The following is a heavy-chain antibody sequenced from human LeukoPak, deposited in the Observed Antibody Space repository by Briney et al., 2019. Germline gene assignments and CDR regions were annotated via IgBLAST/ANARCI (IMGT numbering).Heavy chain of an antibody. Sequence: GGSLRLSCAASRFTLSNYWMSWVRQTPGKGLEWVANIKQDGSEKFYVDSVKGRFTISRDNAKNSLFLQMNSLRVEDTAVYYCARTRFPSCTSASCGDDPFDIWGQGTTVTV. CDR3: ARTRFPSCTSASCGDDPFDI. CDR1: RFTLSNYW. CDR2: IKQDGSEK. V-gene: IGHV3-7*01. D-gene: IGHD2-2*01. J-gene: IGHJ3*02.